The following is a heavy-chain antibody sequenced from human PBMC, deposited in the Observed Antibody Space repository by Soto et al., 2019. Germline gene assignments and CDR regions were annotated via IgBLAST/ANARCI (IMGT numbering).Heavy chain of an antibody. CDR2: TYYRSKWYD. CDR1: GDSVSSNSAT. Sequence: SQTLSLTCAISGDSVSSNSATWNWIRQSPSRGLEWLGRTYYRSKWYDDYAVSVKSRITINPDTSKNQFSLQLNSVTPEDTAVYYCARQTYSSGWFGFVAWGQGTLVTVSS. D-gene: IGHD6-19*01. V-gene: IGHV6-1*01. J-gene: IGHJ5*02. CDR3: ARQTYSSGWFGFVA.